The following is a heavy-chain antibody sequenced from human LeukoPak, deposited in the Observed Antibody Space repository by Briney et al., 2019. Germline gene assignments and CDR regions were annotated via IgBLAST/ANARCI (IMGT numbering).Heavy chain of an antibody. J-gene: IGHJ2*01. V-gene: IGHV3-64*02. D-gene: IGHD2-21*02. CDR2: IASDGGST. CDR1: GFTFSMYP. Sequence: GGSLRLSCAASGFTFSMYPMYWVRQAPGKGLEYVSPIASDGGSTYYADSVVDRFTIPRDNSQNTLFLQMGRLRPDDMAVYYCARRAGADSYFYFDLWGRGTLVTVSS. CDR3: ARRAGADSYFYFDL.